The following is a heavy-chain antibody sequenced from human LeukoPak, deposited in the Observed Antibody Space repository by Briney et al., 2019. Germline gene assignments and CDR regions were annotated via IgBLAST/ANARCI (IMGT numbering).Heavy chain of an antibody. CDR3: ARGALPLLRGGGDY. V-gene: IGHV1-8*01. CDR1: GYTFTSYD. D-gene: IGHD2-15*01. Sequence: ASVKVSCKASGYTFTSYDINWLRQATGQGLEWMGWMNPNSGNTGYAQKFQGRVTMTRNTSISTAYMELSSLRSEDTAVYYCARGALPLLRGGGDYWGQGTLVTVSS. CDR2: MNPNSGNT. J-gene: IGHJ4*02.